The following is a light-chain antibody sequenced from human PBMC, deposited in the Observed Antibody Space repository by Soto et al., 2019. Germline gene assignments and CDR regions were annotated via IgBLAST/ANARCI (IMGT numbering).Light chain of an antibody. CDR1: SSDVGGYNY. CDR3: SSYTITSPPSC. V-gene: IGLV2-14*01. Sequence: QSALTQPASVSGSPGQSITISCTGTSSDVGGYNYVSWYQQHPGKAPKLMIYEVSNRPSGVSNRFSGSKSGNTASLTISGLQAEDEADDYCSSYTITSPPSCFGTGTKLTVL. J-gene: IGLJ1*01. CDR2: EVS.